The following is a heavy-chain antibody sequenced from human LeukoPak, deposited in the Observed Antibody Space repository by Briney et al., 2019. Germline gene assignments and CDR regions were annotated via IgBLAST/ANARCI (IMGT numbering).Heavy chain of an antibody. CDR3: ARDVTYYGTDWFDP. V-gene: IGHV3-48*04. J-gene: IGHJ5*02. CDR2: ISSTTSTI. CDR1: GFTFSTYG. Sequence: GGSLRLSCAASGFTFSTYGMNWVRQAPGKGLEWISYISSTTSTIYYADSVKGRFTISRDNAKNSLYLQMNSLRAEDTAVYYCARDVTYYGTDWFDPWGQGTLVAVSS. D-gene: IGHD4-17*01.